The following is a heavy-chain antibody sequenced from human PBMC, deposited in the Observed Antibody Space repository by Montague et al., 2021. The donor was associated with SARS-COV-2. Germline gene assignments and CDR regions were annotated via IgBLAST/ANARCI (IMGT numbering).Heavy chain of an antibody. V-gene: IGHV4-4*07. CDR1: GGSINYYY. CDR3: ARGDHPTTASWYFFDS. J-gene: IGHJ4*02. D-gene: IGHD6-13*01. Sequence: SETLSLTCTVSGGSINYYYWHWLRQSAGKGLEWIGRLYSSGNTNSNPSLESRVIMSVDSSQNQFSLKLNSVTAADTAVYYCARGDHPTTASWYFFDSWGQGALVTVSS. CDR2: LYSSGNT.